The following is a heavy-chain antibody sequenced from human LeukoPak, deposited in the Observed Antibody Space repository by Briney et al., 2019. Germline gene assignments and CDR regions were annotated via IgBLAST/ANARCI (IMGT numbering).Heavy chain of an antibody. J-gene: IGHJ4*02. D-gene: IGHD5-18*01. CDR3: ARTLDTGLVTVDY. CDR2: IYYRGST. Sequence: SETLSLTCTVSGVSIGSSGYYWGWIRQPPGKGLEWIGTIYYRGSTYYSPSLKSRVTISVDTSKNQFSLKLTSVAAADTAVYYCARTLDTGLVTVDYWGQGTLVTVSS. V-gene: IGHV4-39*01. CDR1: GVSIGSSGYY.